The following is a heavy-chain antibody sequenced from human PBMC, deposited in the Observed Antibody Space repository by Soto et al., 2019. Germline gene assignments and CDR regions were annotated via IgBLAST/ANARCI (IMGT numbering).Heavy chain of an antibody. Sequence: SETLSLTCTVSGGSISSSSYYWGWIRQPPGKGLEWIGSIYYSGSTNYNPSLKSRVTISVDTSKNQFSLKLSSVTTADTAVYYCARARSWQSYYFDYWGQGTLVTVSS. V-gene: IGHV4-39*07. D-gene: IGHD6-13*01. CDR1: GGSISSSSYY. CDR2: IYYSGST. CDR3: ARARSWQSYYFDY. J-gene: IGHJ4*02.